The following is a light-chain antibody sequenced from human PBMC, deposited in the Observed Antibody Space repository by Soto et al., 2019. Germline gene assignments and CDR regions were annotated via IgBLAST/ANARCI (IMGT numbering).Light chain of an antibody. Sequence: DIQMTQSPSTLSASVGDTVPITCRASQTISGWLAWYQQRPGKAPNLLIFDASTLESGVPSRFSGSGSGTTFTLTISRLQADDFATYYCLQYNGYYRTFGQGTKVDIK. CDR3: LQYNGYYRT. CDR1: QTISGW. J-gene: IGKJ1*01. CDR2: DAS. V-gene: IGKV1-5*01.